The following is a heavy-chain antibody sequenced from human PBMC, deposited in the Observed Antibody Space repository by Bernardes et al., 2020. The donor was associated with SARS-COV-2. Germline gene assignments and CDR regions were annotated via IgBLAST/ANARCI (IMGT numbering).Heavy chain of an antibody. CDR1: GASITSIGFY. CDR3: ARHTFTAMITSYFDL. V-gene: IGHV4-39*01. Sequence: SESLSLTCNVSGASITSIGFYWDLLLQPPGKGLEWIGTLYHSGSIYFNPSLKSPAASSVDTSKNQFSLSLSSVTAADTAVYYCARHTFTAMITSYFDLWGRGTLVTVSS. CDR2: LYHSGSI. D-gene: IGHD5-18*01. J-gene: IGHJ2*01.